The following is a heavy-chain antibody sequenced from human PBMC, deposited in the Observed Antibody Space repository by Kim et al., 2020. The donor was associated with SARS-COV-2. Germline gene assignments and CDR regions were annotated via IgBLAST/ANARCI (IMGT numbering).Heavy chain of an antibody. J-gene: IGHJ4*02. CDR3: ARAKYSSGFNY. Sequence: KNYAQKFQGRVTMTRDTSISTAYMELSRLRSDDTAVYYCARAKYSSGFNYWGQGTLVTVSS. D-gene: IGHD6-19*01. V-gene: IGHV1-2*02. CDR2: K.